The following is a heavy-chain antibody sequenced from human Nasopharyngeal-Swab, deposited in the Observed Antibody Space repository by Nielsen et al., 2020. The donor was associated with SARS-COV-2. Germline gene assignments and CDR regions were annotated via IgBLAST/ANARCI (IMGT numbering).Heavy chain of an antibody. V-gene: IGHV3-30-3*01. J-gene: IGHJ4*02. CDR2: ISYDGSNK. D-gene: IGHD6-19*01. Sequence: GESLKISCAASGLTFSSYAMHWVRQAPGKGLEWVAVISYDGSNKYYADSVKGRFTISRDNSKNTLYLQMNSLRAEDTAVYYCARDPEVYSSGIDYWGQGTLVTVSS. CDR3: ARDPEVYSSGIDY. CDR1: GLTFSSYA.